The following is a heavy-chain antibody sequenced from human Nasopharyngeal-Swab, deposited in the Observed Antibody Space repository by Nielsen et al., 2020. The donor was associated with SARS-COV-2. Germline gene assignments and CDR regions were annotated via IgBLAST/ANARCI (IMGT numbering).Heavy chain of an antibody. D-gene: IGHD3-10*01. CDR3: AKAGGYYYGSGRLYSDY. V-gene: IGHV3-23*01. CDR1: GFTFNTYA. Sequence: ESLKISCAASGFTFNTYAMTWVRQAPGKGLEWVSAISGTGTSTYYADSVKGRFTISRDNSKNTMFLQMTSLRADDTAVYYCAKAGGYYYGSGRLYSDYWGQGTLVTVSS. CDR2: ISGTGTST. J-gene: IGHJ4*02.